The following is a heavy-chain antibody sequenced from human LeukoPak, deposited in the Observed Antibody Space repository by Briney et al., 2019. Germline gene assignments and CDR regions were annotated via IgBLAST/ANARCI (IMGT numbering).Heavy chain of an antibody. CDR2: IWYDGSNK. CDR1: GFTFSSYG. J-gene: IGHJ4*02. V-gene: IGHV3-33*01. D-gene: IGHD3-22*01. Sequence: GGSLRLSCAASGFTFSSYGMHWVRQAPGKGLEWVAVIWYDGSNKYYADSVKGRFTISRDNSKSTLYLQMNSLRAEDTAVYYCARENYYDSSGYYYWRFDYWGQGTLVTVSS. CDR3: ARENYYDSSGYYYWRFDY.